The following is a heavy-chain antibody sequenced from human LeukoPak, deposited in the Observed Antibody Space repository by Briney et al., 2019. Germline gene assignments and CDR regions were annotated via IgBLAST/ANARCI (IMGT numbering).Heavy chain of an antibody. CDR1: GFTFSTYN. CDR2: ISGTSRSTYI. Sequence: NPGGSLRLSCAASGFTFSTYNMHWVRQAPGKGLEWVSSISGTSRSTYIYYADSVKGRFTISRDNAKNSLYLQMNSLKAEDTAVYYCARDDMLERPSFDIWGQGTVVTVSS. V-gene: IGHV3-21*04. CDR3: ARDDMLERPSFDI. J-gene: IGHJ3*02. D-gene: IGHD1-1*01.